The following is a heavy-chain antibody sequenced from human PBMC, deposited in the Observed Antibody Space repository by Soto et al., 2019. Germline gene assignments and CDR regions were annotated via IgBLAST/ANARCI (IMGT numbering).Heavy chain of an antibody. CDR2: IYYSGST. V-gene: IGHV4-59*01. D-gene: IGHD6-13*01. J-gene: IGHJ6*02. CDR3: ARDRSSSTDQDYYYYCMDV. Sequence: PSETLSLTCTVSGGSISSYYWSWIRQPPGKGLEWIGYIYYSGSTNYNPSLKSRVTISVDTSKNQFSLKLSSVTAADTAVYYCARDRSSSTDQDYYYYCMDVWGQGTTVTVSS. CDR1: GGSISSYY.